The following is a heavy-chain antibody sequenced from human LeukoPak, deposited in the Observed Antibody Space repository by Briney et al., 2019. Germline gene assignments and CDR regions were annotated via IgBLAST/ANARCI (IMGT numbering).Heavy chain of an antibody. D-gene: IGHD3-9*01. CDR3: AREHDILTGIDY. J-gene: IGHJ4*02. CDR2: IIPILGIA. V-gene: IGHV1-69*04. CDR1: GGTFSSYA. Sequence: ASVKVSCKASGGTFSSYAISWVRQAPGQGLEWMGRIIPILGIANYAQKFQGRVTITADKSTSTAYMELSSLRSEDTAVYYCAREHDILTGIDYWGQGTLVTVSS.